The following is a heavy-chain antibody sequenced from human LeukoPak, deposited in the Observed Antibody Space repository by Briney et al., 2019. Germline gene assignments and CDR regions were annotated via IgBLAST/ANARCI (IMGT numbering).Heavy chain of an antibody. CDR3: ARDKGNTCIDN. CDR1: GFTVSSYG. V-gene: IGHV3-30*02. CDR2: IRSDGSKK. J-gene: IGHJ4*02. Sequence: PGGSLRLSCAASGFTVSSYGMHWVRQAPGKGLEWVTFIRSDGSKKYYAESVKGRFTISRDNSKNMVYLQMDSLRGEDTAVYYCARDKGNTCIDNWGQGTLITVSS.